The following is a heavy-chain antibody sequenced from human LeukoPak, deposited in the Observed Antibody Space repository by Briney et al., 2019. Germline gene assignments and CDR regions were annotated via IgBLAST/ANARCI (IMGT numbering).Heavy chain of an antibody. V-gene: IGHV3-20*04. J-gene: IGHJ4*02. Sequence: PVGSLRLSCVASGFTFDDYGMGWVRQAPGKGLEWVSGTNWNGGSTGYAASVRGRFTISRDNAKKSLYLQMNSLRAEDAALYYCARASRRDGYNYNYWGQGTLVTVSP. CDR3: ARASRRDGYNYNY. CDR2: TNWNGGST. D-gene: IGHD5-24*01. CDR1: GFTFDDYG.